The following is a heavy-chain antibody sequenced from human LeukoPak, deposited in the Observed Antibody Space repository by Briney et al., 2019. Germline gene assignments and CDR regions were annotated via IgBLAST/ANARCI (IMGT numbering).Heavy chain of an antibody. CDR3: AKDSYGLDV. V-gene: IGHV3-23*01. Sequence: GGSLRLSCAVSKFIFTTYTMTWVRQAPGKGPEWVSSVSRGGASTYYADSVKGRFTISRDSSNNTVYLQMRSLRAEDTAVYYCAKDSYGLDVWGQGTTVSVSS. CDR1: KFIFTTYT. CDR2: VSRGGAST. J-gene: IGHJ6*02.